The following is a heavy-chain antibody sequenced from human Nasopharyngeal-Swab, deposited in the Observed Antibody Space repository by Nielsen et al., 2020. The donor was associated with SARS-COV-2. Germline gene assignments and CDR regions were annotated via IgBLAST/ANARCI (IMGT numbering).Heavy chain of an antibody. CDR1: GFTLSSYW. CDR2: IKQDGSEK. Sequence: GQPLKISCAASGFTLSSYWMRWVRQAPGHGLEWVANIKQDGSEKYYVDSVKGRFTISRDNAKNSLYLQMNSLRAEDTAVYYCAREDAWLQLLGPFDIWGQGTMVTVSS. D-gene: IGHD5-24*01. J-gene: IGHJ3*02. CDR3: AREDAWLQLLGPFDI. V-gene: IGHV3-7*01.